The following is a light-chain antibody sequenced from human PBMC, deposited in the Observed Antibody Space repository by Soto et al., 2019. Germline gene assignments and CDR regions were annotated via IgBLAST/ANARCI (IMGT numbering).Light chain of an antibody. J-gene: IGKJ4*01. CDR2: DAS. CDR3: QQRSNWTPL. CDR1: QSVSSY. V-gene: IGKV3-11*01. Sequence: IVLTQSPATLSLSPGERATLSCRASQSVSSYLAWYQQKPGQAPRLLIYDASNRATGIPARFSGSGSGTDFTLTISSLEPEDFAVYYCQQRSNWTPLFGGGTKVDIX.